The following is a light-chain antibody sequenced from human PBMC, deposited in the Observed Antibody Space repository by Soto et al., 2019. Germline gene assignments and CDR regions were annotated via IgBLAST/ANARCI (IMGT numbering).Light chain of an antibody. CDR1: QGISSA. V-gene: IGKV1-13*02. J-gene: IGKJ3*01. CDR3: QKFNSYPLFT. CDR2: DAS. Sequence: AIQLTQSPSSLSASVGDRVTITCRASQGISSALAWYQQKPGKAPKLLIYDASSLESGVPSRFSGSGSGTDFTLTISSLQPEDFATYYCQKFNSYPLFTLGPGTKVDIK.